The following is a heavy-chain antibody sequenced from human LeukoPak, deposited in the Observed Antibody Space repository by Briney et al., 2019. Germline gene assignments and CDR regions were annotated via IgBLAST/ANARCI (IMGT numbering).Heavy chain of an antibody. J-gene: IGHJ5*02. CDR3: ARDHNWAIDA. Sequence: PGGTLRLSCAASGFTFSDYSMNWVRRAPGKGLEWISYIGLASGFVSSADSVKGRFSISSDTARNSVYLQMSSVRAEDAAVYYCARDHNWAIDAWGQGTLVTVSS. D-gene: IGHD1-20*01. V-gene: IGHV3-21*05. CDR2: IGLASGFV. CDR1: GFTFSDYS.